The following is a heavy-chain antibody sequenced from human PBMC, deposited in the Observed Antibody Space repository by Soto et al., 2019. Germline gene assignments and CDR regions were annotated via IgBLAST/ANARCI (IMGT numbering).Heavy chain of an antibody. CDR2: ISYDGSNK. CDR3: ARPTGSSVPAAMVGYYYGMDV. D-gene: IGHD2-2*01. CDR1: GFTFSSYA. V-gene: IGHV3-30-3*01. J-gene: IGHJ6*02. Sequence: GGSLRLSCAASGFTFSSYAMHWVRQAPGKGLEWVAVISYDGSNKYYADSVKGRFTISRDNSKNTLYLQMNSLRAEDTAVYYCARPTGSSVPAAMVGYYYGMDVWGQGTTVTVSS.